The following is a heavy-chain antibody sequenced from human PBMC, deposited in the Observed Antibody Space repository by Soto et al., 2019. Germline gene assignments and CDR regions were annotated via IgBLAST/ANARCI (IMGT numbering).Heavy chain of an antibody. V-gene: IGHV3-21*01. CDR1: GFTFSSYS. J-gene: IGHJ4*02. CDR2: ISSSSSYI. Sequence: PGGSLRLSCAASGFTFSSYSMNWVRQAPGKGLEWVSSISSSSSYIYYADSVKGRFTISRDNAKNSLYLQMNSLRAEDTAVYYCARGHLYSSGWGPLYYWGQGTLVTVSS. CDR3: ARGHLYSSGWGPLYY. D-gene: IGHD6-19*01.